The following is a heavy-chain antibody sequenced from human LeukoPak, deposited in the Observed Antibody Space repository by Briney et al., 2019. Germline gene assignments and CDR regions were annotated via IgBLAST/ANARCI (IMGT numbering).Heavy chain of an antibody. J-gene: IGHJ4*02. D-gene: IGHD2-2*01. Sequence: GASVKVSCKASGYTFTSYGISWVRQAPGQGLEWMGWISAYNGNTNYAQKLQGRVTMTTDTSTSTAYMELRSLRSDDTAVYYCASDVGYCSSTSRYGLYYWGQGTLVTVSS. CDR1: GYTFTSYG. V-gene: IGHV1-18*01. CDR3: ASDVGYCSSTSRYGLYY. CDR2: ISAYNGNT.